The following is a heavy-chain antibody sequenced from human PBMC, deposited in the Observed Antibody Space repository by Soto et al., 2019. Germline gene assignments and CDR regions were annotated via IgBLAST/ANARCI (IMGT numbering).Heavy chain of an antibody. D-gene: IGHD5-18*01. Sequence: PGGSLRLSCAASGFTFSSYAMHWVRQAPGKGLEWVAVISYDGSNKYYADSVKGRFTISRDNSKNTLYLQMNSLRAEDTAVYYCASEGGGYSYGYDYWGQGTLVTVSS. J-gene: IGHJ4*02. V-gene: IGHV3-30-3*01. CDR2: ISYDGSNK. CDR1: GFTFSSYA. CDR3: ASEGGGYSYGYDY.